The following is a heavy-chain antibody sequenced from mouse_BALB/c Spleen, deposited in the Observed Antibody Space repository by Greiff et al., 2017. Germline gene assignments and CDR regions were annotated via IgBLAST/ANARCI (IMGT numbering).Heavy chain of an antibody. CDR2: INSNGGST. CDR1: GFTFSSYY. V-gene: IGHV5-6-2*01. Sequence: EVKLVESGGGLVKLGGSLKLSCAASGFTFSSYYMSWVRQTPEKRLELVAAINSNGGSTYYPDTVKGRFTISRDNAKNTLYLQMSSLKSEDTALYYCARKDYYGSSEGFAYWGQGTLVTVSA. CDR3: ARKDYYGSSEGFAY. D-gene: IGHD1-1*01. J-gene: IGHJ3*01.